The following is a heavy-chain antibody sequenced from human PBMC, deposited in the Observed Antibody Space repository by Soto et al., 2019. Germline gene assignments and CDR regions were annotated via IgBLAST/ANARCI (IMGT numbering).Heavy chain of an antibody. CDR1: GFTFGGSP. J-gene: IGHJ5*02. Sequence: EAQLVQSGGGLVQPGGSLQLSCAASGFTFGGSPVHWVRQASGKGLEWVVRIRSDSASSAIAYDASVRGRFTLSRDASKNTAYLQVNSLEVEDTARYYCVLEGCRRTGCSSLDLCGPGTLVTVSS. CDR3: VLEGCRRTGCSSLDL. V-gene: IGHV3-73*01. CDR2: IRSDSASSAI. D-gene: IGHD2-2*01.